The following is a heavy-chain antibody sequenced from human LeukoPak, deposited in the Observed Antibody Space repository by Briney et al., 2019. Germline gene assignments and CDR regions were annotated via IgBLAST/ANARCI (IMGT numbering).Heavy chain of an antibody. V-gene: IGHV1-46*01. CDR1: GYTFTSYY. D-gene: IGHD6-13*01. CDR3: AREPVRRRLAAAGRTNYYYYYMDV. J-gene: IGHJ6*03. CDR2: INPSGGST. Sequence: GESLKISCKGSGYTFTSYYMHWVRQAPGQGLEWMGIINPSGGSTSYAQRFQGRVTMTRDTSTSTVYMELSSLRSEDTAVYYCAREPVRRRLAAAGRTNYYYYYMDVWGKGTTVTISS.